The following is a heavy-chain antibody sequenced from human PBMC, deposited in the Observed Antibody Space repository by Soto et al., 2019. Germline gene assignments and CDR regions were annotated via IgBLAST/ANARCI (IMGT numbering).Heavy chain of an antibody. CDR2: IIPIFGTP. CDR3: ARGWDHYDSSGLLTWFVP. D-gene: IGHD3-22*01. Sequence: ASVKVSCKASGGTFTDLGLHWVRQAPGQGLEWMGGIIPIFGTPNYAQKFQGRVIITADEFTSTAHMELSSLRSEDTAVYYCARGWDHYDSSGLLTWFVPWGQGTLVTVSS. V-gene: IGHV1-69*13. J-gene: IGHJ5*02. CDR1: GGTFTDLG.